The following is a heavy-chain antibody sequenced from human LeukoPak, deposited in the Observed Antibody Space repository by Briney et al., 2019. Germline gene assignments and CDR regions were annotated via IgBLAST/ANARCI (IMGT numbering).Heavy chain of an antibody. CDR1: GFTFDDYA. D-gene: IGHD6-13*01. CDR3: AKEDSEQLEDYHYYYMDV. J-gene: IGHJ6*03. Sequence: GRSLRLSCAASGFTFDDYAMHWVRQAPGKGLEWVSLISWDGGSTYYADSVKGRFTISRDNSKNSLYLQMYSLRAEDTALYYCAKEDSEQLEDYHYYYMDVWGEGTTVTVSS. V-gene: IGHV3-43D*03. CDR2: ISWDGGST.